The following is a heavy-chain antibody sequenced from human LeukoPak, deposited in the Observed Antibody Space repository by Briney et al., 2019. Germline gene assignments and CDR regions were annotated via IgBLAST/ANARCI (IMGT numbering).Heavy chain of an antibody. J-gene: IGHJ4*02. CDR1: GYTFTGYY. V-gene: IGHV1-24*01. CDR3: ATYERITMVRGVI. D-gene: IGHD3-10*01. Sequence: ASVKVSCKASGYTFTGYYMHWVRQAPGKGLEWMGGFDPEDGETIYAQKFQGRVTMTEDTSTDTAYMELSSLRSEDTAVYYCATYERITMVRGVIWGQGTLVTVSS. CDR2: FDPEDGET.